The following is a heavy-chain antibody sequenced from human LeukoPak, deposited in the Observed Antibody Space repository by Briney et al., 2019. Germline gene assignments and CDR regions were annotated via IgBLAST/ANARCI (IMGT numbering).Heavy chain of an antibody. CDR1: GFTFTSVW. CDR2: ISTDGAIT. V-gene: IGHV3-74*01. Sequence: GGSLRLSCAASGFTFTSVWMHWFRQAPGRGLVWISRISTDGAITGYADSVKGRFTISRDNAKNTLYLQMNSLRAEDTAVYYCARDRTTVTLFADWGQGALVTVSS. CDR3: ARDRTTVTLFAD. J-gene: IGHJ4*02. D-gene: IGHD4-17*01.